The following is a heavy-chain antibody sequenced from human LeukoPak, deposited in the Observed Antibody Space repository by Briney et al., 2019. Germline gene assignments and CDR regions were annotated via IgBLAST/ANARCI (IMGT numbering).Heavy chain of an antibody. CDR1: GFIFSEYY. J-gene: IGHJ4*02. V-gene: IGHV3-11*04. CDR3: ARDLGNYYLFDY. CDR2: ISNSGGTT. D-gene: IGHD1-26*01. Sequence: PGGSLRLSCAASGFIFSEYYMGWIRQAPGKGLEWVSYISNSGGTTYYADSVKGRFTISRDNAKNSLYLQMNSLRAEDTAVYYCARDLGNYYLFDYWGQGTLVTVSS.